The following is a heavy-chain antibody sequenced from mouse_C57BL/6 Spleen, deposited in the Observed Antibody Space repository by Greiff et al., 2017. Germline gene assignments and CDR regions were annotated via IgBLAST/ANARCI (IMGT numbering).Heavy chain of an antibody. Sequence: QVQLQQPGAELVKPGASVKLSCKASGYTFTSYWMHWVKQRPGQGLEWIGMIHPNSGSTNYNEKFKSKATLTVDKSSSTAYMQLSSLTSEDSAVDYCARGELRLRFFDYWGQGTTLTVSA. J-gene: IGHJ2*01. V-gene: IGHV1-64*01. CDR1: GYTFTSYW. CDR2: IHPNSGST. CDR3: ARGELRLRFFDY. D-gene: IGHD3-2*02.